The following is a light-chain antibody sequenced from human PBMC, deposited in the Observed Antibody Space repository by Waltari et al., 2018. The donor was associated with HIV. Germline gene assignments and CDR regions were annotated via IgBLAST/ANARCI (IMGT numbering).Light chain of an antibody. CDR3: YSTDSSGNYVV. V-gene: IGLV3-10*01. Sequence: SYELTQPPSVSVSPGQTARITCSGDALPKKYAYWYQQKSGQAPMLVIYEDSKRPSGIPGRFSGSSSGTIATLTISGAQVEDEADYYCYSTDSSGNYVVFGGGTKLTVL. CDR2: EDS. J-gene: IGLJ2*01. CDR1: ALPKKY.